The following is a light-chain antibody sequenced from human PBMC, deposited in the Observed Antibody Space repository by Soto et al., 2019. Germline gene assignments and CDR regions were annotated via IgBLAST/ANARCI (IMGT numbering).Light chain of an antibody. CDR1: SGHSSYA. J-gene: IGLJ1*01. V-gene: IGLV4-69*01. Sequence: QPVLTQSPSASASLGASVKLACTLSSGHSSYAIAWHQQQPEKGPRYLMKLNSDGSHSKGDGIPDRFSGSSSGAERYLTISSLQSEDEADYYCQTWGTGIYVFGTRTKVTVL. CDR2: LNSDGSH. CDR3: QTWGTGIYV.